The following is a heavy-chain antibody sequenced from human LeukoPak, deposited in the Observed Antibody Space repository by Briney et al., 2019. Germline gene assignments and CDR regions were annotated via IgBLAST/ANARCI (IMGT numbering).Heavy chain of an antibody. CDR1: GFTVSSNY. V-gene: IGHV3-23*01. CDR2: ISGSGGST. J-gene: IGHJ4*02. Sequence: GGSLRLSCAASGFTVSSNYMSWVRQAPGKGLEWVSAISGSGGSTYYADSVKGRFTISRDNSKNTLYLQMNSLRAEDTAVYYCAKGLAVAGTRLSGYWGQGTLVTVSS. D-gene: IGHD6-19*01. CDR3: AKGLAVAGTRLSGY.